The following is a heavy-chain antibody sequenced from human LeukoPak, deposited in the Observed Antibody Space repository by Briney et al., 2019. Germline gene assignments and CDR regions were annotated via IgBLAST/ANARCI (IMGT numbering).Heavy chain of an antibody. CDR2: ISGSGGST. V-gene: IGHV3-23*01. CDR1: GFTFSSYA. Sequence: GGSLRLSCAASGFTFSSYAMSWVRQAPGKGLEWVSAISGSGGSTYYADSVKGRFTISRDNSKNTLYLQMNSLRAEDTAVYYCAKDHRGTVTSNWFDPWGQGTLVTASS. CDR3: AKDHRGTVTSNWFDP. D-gene: IGHD4-17*01. J-gene: IGHJ5*02.